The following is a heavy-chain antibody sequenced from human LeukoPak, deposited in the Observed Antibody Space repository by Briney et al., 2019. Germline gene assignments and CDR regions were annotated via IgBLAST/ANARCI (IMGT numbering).Heavy chain of an antibody. V-gene: IGHV4-30-2*01. CDR3: ARGELRSYYFDY. D-gene: IGHD1-26*01. CDR1: GGSISSGGYS. Sequence: SETLSLTCAVSGGSISSGGYSWSWIRQPPGKGLEWIGYIYHSGSTYYNPSLKSRVTISVDRSKNQFSLKLSSVTAADTAVYYCARGELRSYYFDYWGQGTLVTVSS. J-gene: IGHJ4*02. CDR2: IYHSGST.